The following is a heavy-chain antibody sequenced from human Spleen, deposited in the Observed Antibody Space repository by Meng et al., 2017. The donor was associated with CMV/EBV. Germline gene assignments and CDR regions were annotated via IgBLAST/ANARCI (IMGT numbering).Heavy chain of an antibody. CDR3: ARDHSNYYGSGSYYAN. Sequence: GESLKISCAASGFTFSSYGMHWVRQAPGKGLEWVAVISYDGSNKYYADSVKGRFTISRDNSKNTLYLQMNSLRAEDTAVYYCARDHSNYYGSGSYYANWGQGTLVTVSS. V-gene: IGHV3-30*19. D-gene: IGHD3-10*01. CDR2: ISYDGSNK. J-gene: IGHJ4*02. CDR1: GFTFSSYG.